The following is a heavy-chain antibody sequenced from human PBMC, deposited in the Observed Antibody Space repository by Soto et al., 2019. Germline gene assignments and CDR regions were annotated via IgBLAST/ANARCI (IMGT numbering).Heavy chain of an antibody. J-gene: IGHJ3*02. Sequence: ASVKVSCKASGYTFTGYYMHWVRQAPGQGLEWMGWINPNSGGTNYAQKFQGWVTMTRDTSISTAYMELSRLRSDDTAVYYCARGDYGDYVEAFDIWGQGTMVTVS. CDR2: INPNSGGT. V-gene: IGHV1-2*04. CDR3: ARGDYGDYVEAFDI. CDR1: GYTFTGYY. D-gene: IGHD4-17*01.